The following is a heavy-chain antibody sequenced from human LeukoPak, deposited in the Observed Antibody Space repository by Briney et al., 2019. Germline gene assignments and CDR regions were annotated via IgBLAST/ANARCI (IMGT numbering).Heavy chain of an antibody. V-gene: IGHV4-39*01. CDR3: ARHVRSSRAGYFDY. CDR2: IYYSGRT. J-gene: IGHJ4*02. Sequence: PSETLSLTCTVSGGSISSSSYYWGWHRQRPGTGREWMGSIYYSGRTYDNTSQKRRVTISVDTSKNQFPLKLSSVTAADTAVYYCARHVRSSRAGYFDYWGQGTLVTVSS. D-gene: IGHD1-26*01. CDR1: GGSISSSSYY.